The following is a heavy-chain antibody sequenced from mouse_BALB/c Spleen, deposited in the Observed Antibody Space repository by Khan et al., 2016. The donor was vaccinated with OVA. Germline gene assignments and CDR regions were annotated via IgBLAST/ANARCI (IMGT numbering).Heavy chain of an antibody. J-gene: IGHJ4*01. Sequence: EVELVESGGGLVQPGGSLKLSCAASGFTFSSNTMSWVRQTPEKRLEWVAYITNGGGSTYYPETVKGRFTISRDNAKNTLYLQMSSLKSEDTAMYYCARVPTFITTAMDYWGQGTSVTVSS. V-gene: IGHV5-12-2*01. CDR1: GFTFSSNT. CDR3: ARVPTFITTAMDY. D-gene: IGHD1-2*01. CDR2: ITNGGGST.